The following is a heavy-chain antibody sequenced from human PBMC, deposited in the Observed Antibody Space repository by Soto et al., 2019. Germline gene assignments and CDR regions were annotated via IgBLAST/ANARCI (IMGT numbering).Heavy chain of an antibody. CDR3: GKGKELGVVRYGLDA. V-gene: IGHV3-74*01. J-gene: IGHJ6*02. CDR1: GFSVRRYW. CDR2: FGGDENYT. D-gene: IGHD3-3*01. Sequence: GSLRLSCGASGFSVRRYWMHCFRQSAWKGLVWLSRFGGDENYTDYADSVRGRFTISRDIAKNTIYLQMNSLRAEDTAVYYCGKGKELGVVRYGLDAWGQGTTVTVSS.